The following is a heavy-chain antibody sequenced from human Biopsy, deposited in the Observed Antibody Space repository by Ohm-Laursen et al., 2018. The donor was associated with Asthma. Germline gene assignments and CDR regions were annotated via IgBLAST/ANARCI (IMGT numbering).Heavy chain of an antibody. CDR1: GFTFSSYG. V-gene: IGHV3-30*03. Sequence: SLRLSCSASGFTFSSYGMHWVRQAPGKGLKWVAVISYDGSNKYYADSVKGRFTISRDNSKNTLYLQMNSLRAEDTAVYYCARGNHHLDYGGNSGAFDIWGQGTMVTVSS. CDR2: ISYDGSNK. CDR3: ARGNHHLDYGGNSGAFDI. J-gene: IGHJ3*02. D-gene: IGHD4-23*01.